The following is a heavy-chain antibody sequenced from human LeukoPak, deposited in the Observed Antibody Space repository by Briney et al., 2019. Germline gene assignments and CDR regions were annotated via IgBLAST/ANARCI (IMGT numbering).Heavy chain of an antibody. J-gene: IGHJ4*02. CDR1: GFTFSSYW. Sequence: GGSLRLSCAASGFTFSSYWMHWVRQAPGRGLVWVSRINSDGSRTTYADSVKGRFTISRDNAKNTLYLQMNSLRAEDTAVYYCARDRQFFGSSWYFDYWGQGTLVTVSS. D-gene: IGHD6-13*01. CDR3: ARDRQFFGSSWYFDY. CDR2: INSDGSRT. V-gene: IGHV3-74*01.